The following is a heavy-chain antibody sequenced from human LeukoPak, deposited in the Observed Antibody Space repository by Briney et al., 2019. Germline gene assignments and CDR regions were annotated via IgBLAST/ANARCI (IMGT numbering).Heavy chain of an antibody. Sequence: GGSLRLSCAASGFTFSSYAMHWVRQAPGKGLEWVSAISGSGGSTYYADSVKGRFTISRDNSKNTLYLQMNSLRAEDTAVYYCAKAPEDYYDSSGYYYSYWGQGTLVTVSS. D-gene: IGHD3-22*01. J-gene: IGHJ4*02. CDR1: GFTFSSYA. CDR2: ISGSGGST. CDR3: AKAPEDYYDSSGYYYSY. V-gene: IGHV3-23*01.